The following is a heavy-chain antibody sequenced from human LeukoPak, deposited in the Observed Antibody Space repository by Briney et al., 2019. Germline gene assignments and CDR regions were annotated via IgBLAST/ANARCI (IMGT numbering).Heavy chain of an antibody. Sequence: SETLSLTCTVSGGSISSGDYYWSWIRQPPGKGLEWIGYIYYSGSTYYNPSLKSRVTISVDTSKNQFSLKLSSVTAADTAVYYCARSDCTNGVCYGAEYFQHWGQGTLVTVSS. CDR3: ARSDCTNGVCYGAEYFQH. D-gene: IGHD2-8*01. CDR1: GGSISSGDYY. J-gene: IGHJ1*01. CDR2: IYYSGST. V-gene: IGHV4-30-4*01.